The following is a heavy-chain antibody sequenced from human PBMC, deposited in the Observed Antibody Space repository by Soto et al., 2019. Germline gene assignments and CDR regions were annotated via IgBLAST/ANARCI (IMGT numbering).Heavy chain of an antibody. Sequence: EVQLVESGGGLVKPGGSLRLSCAASGFSFSNAWMSWVRQLPGKGLEWVGHIKSKTDGGTADYAAPVKGRFTISRDDSKNTLYLQMNSLKTEDTAMFYCTTLNYGVDVWRQGTTVTVSS. CDR1: GFSFSNAW. V-gene: IGHV3-15*01. CDR2: IKSKTDGGTA. J-gene: IGHJ6*02. CDR3: TTLNYGVDV.